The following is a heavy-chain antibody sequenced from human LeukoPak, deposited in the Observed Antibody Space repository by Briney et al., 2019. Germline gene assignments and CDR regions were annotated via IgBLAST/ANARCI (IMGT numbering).Heavy chain of an antibody. D-gene: IGHD3-9*01. Sequence: SETLSLTCTVSGGSISSYYWSWIRQPPGKGLEWIGYIYYSGSTNYNPSPKSRVTISVDTSKNQFSLKLSSVTAADTAVYYCARATTLRYFDWLSPTLAAYYFDYWGQGTLVTVSS. J-gene: IGHJ4*02. V-gene: IGHV4-59*01. CDR3: ARATTLRYFDWLSPTLAAYYFDY. CDR2: IYYSGST. CDR1: GGSISSYY.